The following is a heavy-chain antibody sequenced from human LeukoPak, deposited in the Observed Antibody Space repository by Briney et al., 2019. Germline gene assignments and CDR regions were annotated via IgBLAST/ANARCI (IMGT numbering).Heavy chain of an antibody. J-gene: IGHJ4*02. CDR3: ARDSGPYYYDSSGPFDY. CDR2: ISAYNGNT. Sequence: ASVKVSCKASGYTFTSYGISWVRQAPRQGLEWMGWISAYNGNTNYAQKLQGRVTMTTDTSTSTAYMELRSLRSDDTAVYYCARDSGPYYYDSSGPFDYWGQGTLVTVSS. D-gene: IGHD3-22*01. CDR1: GYTFTSYG. V-gene: IGHV1-18*01.